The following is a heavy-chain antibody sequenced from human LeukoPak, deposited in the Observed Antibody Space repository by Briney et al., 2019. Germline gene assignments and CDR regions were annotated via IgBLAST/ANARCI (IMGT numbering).Heavy chain of an antibody. CDR3: AKALSSSFYYFDL. Sequence: GGSLRLSCAASGFTFSDYSMHWVRQAPGKGLEWVAFIRYDGSDKYYADSVKGRFTISRDNSRNTLYLQMNSLRAEDTAVYYCAKALSSSFYYFDLGGRGTLVTVSS. D-gene: IGHD3-16*02. CDR2: IRYDGSDK. V-gene: IGHV3-30*02. J-gene: IGHJ2*01. CDR1: GFTFSDYS.